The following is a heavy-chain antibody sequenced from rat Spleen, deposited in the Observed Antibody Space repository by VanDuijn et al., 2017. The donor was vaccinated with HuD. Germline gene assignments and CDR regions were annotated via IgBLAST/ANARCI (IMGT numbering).Heavy chain of an antibody. D-gene: IGHD1-11*01. CDR1: DYSITSNY. Sequence: EVQLQESGPGLVKPSQSLSLTCSVTDYSITSNYWGWIRKFPGNKMEWMGYISYGGSTSYNPSLRSRISITRDTSKNQFFLQLNSVTTEDTATYYCARSSNYGGYDYFDYWGQGVMVTVSS. CDR3: ARSSNYGGYDYFDY. V-gene: IGHV3-1*01. J-gene: IGHJ2*01. CDR2: ISYGGST.